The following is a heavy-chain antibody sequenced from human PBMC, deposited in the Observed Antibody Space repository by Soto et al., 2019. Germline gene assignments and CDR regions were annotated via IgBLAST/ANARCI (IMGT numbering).Heavy chain of an antibody. D-gene: IGHD4-17*01. V-gene: IGHV1-18*01. CDR2: ISAYNGNT. CDR1: GYTFTSYG. J-gene: IGHJ6*02. Sequence: QVQLVQSGAEVKKPGASVKVSCKASGYTFTSYGISWVRQAPGQGLEWMGWISAYNGNTSYAQKLQGRVTMTTDTATSTAYMELRSVRSDDTAVYYCARDPGYGDYNRGESRWGMDVWGQGTTVTVSS. CDR3: ARDPGYGDYNRGESRWGMDV.